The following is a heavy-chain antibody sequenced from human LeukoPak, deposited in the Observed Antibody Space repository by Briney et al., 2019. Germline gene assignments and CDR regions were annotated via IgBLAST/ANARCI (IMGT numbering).Heavy chain of an antibody. V-gene: IGHV3-7*01. CDR3: ARDSVTRGFDY. CDR1: GFTFNKFW. J-gene: IGHJ4*02. D-gene: IGHD4-17*01. Sequence: GGSLRLSCAASGFTFNKFWMSWVHQAPGKGLEWVANIKQDGSEKNYVDSVKGRFTISRDNAENSVSLQMNSLRAEDTAVYYCARDSVTRGFDYWGQGTLVTVSS. CDR2: IKQDGSEK.